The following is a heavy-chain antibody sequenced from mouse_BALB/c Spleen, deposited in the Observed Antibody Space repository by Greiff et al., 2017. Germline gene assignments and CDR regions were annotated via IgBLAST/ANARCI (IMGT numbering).Heavy chain of an antibody. CDR1: GYTFTDYN. J-gene: IGHJ3*01. CDR3: ARDRFAY. Sequence: EVKLMESGPELVKPGASVKISCKASGYTFTDYNMHWVKQSHGKSLEWIGYIYPYNGGTGYNQKFKSKATLTVDNSSSTAYMELRSLTSEDSAVYYCARDRFAYWGQGTLVTVSA. V-gene: IGHV1S29*02. CDR2: IYPYNGGT.